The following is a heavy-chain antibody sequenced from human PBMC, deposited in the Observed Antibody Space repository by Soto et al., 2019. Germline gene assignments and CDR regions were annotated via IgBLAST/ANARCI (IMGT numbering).Heavy chain of an antibody. CDR1: GYTFTGYY. J-gene: IGHJ4*02. Sequence: ASVKVSCKASGYTFTGYYMHWVRQAPGQGLEWMGWINPNSGGTNYAQKFQGWATMTRDTSISTAYMELSRLRSDDTAVYYCARGSIVATITSWNYWGQGTLVTVSS. CDR3: ARGSIVATITSWNY. V-gene: IGHV1-2*04. D-gene: IGHD5-12*01. CDR2: INPNSGGT.